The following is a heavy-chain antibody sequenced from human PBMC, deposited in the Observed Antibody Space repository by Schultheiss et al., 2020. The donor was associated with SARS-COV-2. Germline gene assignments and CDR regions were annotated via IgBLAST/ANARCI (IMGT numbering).Heavy chain of an antibody. J-gene: IGHJ4*02. CDR2: ISGGGGRT. D-gene: IGHD1-26*01. Sequence: GESLKISCAASGFTFTTSAMNWVRQSPGRGLEWVSGISGGGGRTYADSVKGRFTISRDNSKNTLYLQMNSLRAEDTAVYYCARGLMVGATRFDLWGPGTLVTVSS. CDR1: GFTFTTSA. CDR3: ARGLMVGATRFDL. V-gene: IGHV3-23*01.